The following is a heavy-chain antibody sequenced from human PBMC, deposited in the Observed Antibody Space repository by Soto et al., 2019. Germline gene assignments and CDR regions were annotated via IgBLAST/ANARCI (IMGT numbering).Heavy chain of an antibody. CDR2: FDPEDGET. CDR1: GYTLTELS. D-gene: IGHD3-10*01. CDR3: ATASKREYYFDY. J-gene: IGHJ4*02. Sequence: ASVKVSCKVSGYTLTELSMHWVRQAPGKGLEWMGGFDPEDGETIYAQKFQGRVTMTEDTSTDTAYMELSSLRSEDTAVYYCATASKREYYFDYWGQGTLVTVSS. V-gene: IGHV1-24*01.